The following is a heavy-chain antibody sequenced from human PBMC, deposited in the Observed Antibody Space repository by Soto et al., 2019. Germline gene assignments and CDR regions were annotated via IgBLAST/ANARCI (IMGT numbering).Heavy chain of an antibody. J-gene: IGHJ6*02. D-gene: IGHD7-27*01. CDR1: GGSISSYY. V-gene: IGHV4-59*01. CDR3: AGAWGAHYYYYGMDV. CDR2: IYYSGST. Sequence: SETLSLTCTVSGGSISSYYWSWIRQPPGKGLEWIGYIYYSGSTNYNPSLKSRVTISVDTSKNQFSLKLSSVTAADTAVYYCAGAWGAHYYYYGMDVWGQGTTFTVSS.